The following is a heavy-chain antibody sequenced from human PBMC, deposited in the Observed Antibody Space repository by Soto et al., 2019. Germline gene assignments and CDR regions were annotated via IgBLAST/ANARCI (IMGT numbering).Heavy chain of an antibody. CDR3: ARHVNSSGWFKNWFDP. J-gene: IGHJ5*02. D-gene: IGHD6-19*01. Sequence: SETLSLTCTVSGGSISSSSYYWGWIRQPPGKGLEWIGSIYYSGSTYYNPSLKSRVTISVDTSKNQFSLKLSSVTAADTAVYYCARHVNSSGWFKNWFDPWGQGTLVTVSS. V-gene: IGHV4-39*01. CDR1: GGSISSSSYY. CDR2: IYYSGST.